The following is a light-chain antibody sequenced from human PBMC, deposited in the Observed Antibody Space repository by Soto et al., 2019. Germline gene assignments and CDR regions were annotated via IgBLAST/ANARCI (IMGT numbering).Light chain of an antibody. CDR2: GAS. Sequence: IVLTQSPATLSVSAGDTATLSCRANQSVSSNLAWYQQKPGQAPRLLIYGASTRATAIPARFSGSGSGTGFTLNITSLQSEDIAVYYCQQYDSWLVWTFGQGTKVDIK. CDR3: QQYDSWLVWT. J-gene: IGKJ1*01. V-gene: IGKV3-15*01. CDR1: QSVSSN.